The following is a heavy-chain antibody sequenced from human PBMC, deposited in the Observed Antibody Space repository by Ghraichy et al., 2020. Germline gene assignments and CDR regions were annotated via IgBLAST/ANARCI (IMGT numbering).Heavy chain of an antibody. CDR1: GYTFTSYG. CDR2: ISAYNGNT. Sequence: ASVKVSCKASGYTFTSYGISWVRQAPGQGLEWMGWISAYNGNTNYAQKLQGRVTMTTDTSTSTAYMELRSLRSDDTAVYYCARPAVGYYDFWSGYYTTGSFDYWGQGTLVTVSS. V-gene: IGHV1-18*04. D-gene: IGHD3-3*01. CDR3: ARPAVGYYDFWSGYYTTGSFDY. J-gene: IGHJ4*02.